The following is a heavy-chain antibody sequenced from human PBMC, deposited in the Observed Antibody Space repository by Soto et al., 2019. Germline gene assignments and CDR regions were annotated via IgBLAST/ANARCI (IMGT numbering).Heavy chain of an antibody. D-gene: IGHD2-8*01. Sequence: AASVKVSCKSSGYAFINYFVHWVRQAPGQGLEWMGWINPHSGETFYARKFQGRVTMTRDRSISTASMELTRLTSDDTAIYYCARGDSTDCSNGVCSFFYNHDMDVWGQGTTVTVSS. V-gene: IGHV1-2*02. CDR1: GYAFINYF. CDR2: INPHSGET. CDR3: ARGDSTDCSNGVCSFFYNHDMDV. J-gene: IGHJ6*02.